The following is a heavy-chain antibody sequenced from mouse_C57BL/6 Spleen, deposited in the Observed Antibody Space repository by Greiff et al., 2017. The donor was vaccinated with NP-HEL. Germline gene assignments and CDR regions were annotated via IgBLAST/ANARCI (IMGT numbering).Heavy chain of an antibody. D-gene: IGHD1-1*01. V-gene: IGHV3-6*01. J-gene: IGHJ1*01. Sequence: VQLKESGPGLVKPSQSLSLTCSVTGYSITSGYYWNWIRQFPGNKLEWMGYISYDGSNNYNPSLKNRISITRDTSKNQFFLKLNSVTNEDTATYYCAGEYYDSSYGYFDVWGPGTTVTVSS. CDR2: ISYDGSN. CDR1: GYSITSGYY. CDR3: AGEYYDSSYGYFDV.